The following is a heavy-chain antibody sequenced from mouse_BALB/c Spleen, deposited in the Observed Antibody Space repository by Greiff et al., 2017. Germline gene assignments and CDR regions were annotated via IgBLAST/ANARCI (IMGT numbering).Heavy chain of an antibody. CDR1: GYTFTSYY. D-gene: IGHD2-14*01. CDR3: TRNYRYDRYYYAMDY. J-gene: IGHJ4*01. CDR2: INPSNGGT. V-gene: IGHV1S81*02. Sequence: VQLQQSGAELVKPGASVKLSCKASGYTFTSYYMYWVKQRPGQGLEWIGEINPSNGGTNFNEKFKSKATLTVDKSSSTAYMQLSSLTSEDSAVYDCTRNYRYDRYYYAMDYWGQGTLVTVSA.